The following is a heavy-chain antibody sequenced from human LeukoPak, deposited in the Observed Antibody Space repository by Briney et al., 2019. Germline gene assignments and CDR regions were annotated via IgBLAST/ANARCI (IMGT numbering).Heavy chain of an antibody. CDR3: AKDIVVVPADAFDI. Sequence: YISSSSSTIYYADSVKGRFTISRDNSKNTLYLQMNSLRAEDTAVYYCAKDIVVVPADAFDIWGQGTMVTVSS. J-gene: IGHJ3*02. D-gene: IGHD2-2*01. V-gene: IGHV3-48*01. CDR2: ISSSSSTI.